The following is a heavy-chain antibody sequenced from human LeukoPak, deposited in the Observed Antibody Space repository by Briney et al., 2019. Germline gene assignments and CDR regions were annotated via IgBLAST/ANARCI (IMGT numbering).Heavy chain of an antibody. V-gene: IGHV4-34*01. CDR1: GGSFSGYY. CDR2: INHSGST. Sequence: SETLSLTCAVYGGSFSGYYWSWIRQPPGKGLEWIGEINHSGSTNYNPSLKSRVAISLDTSKNQFSLKLSSVTAADTAVYYCARGRQLLWFGTQGNYYYYMDVWSKGTTVTVSS. CDR3: ARGRQLLWFGTQGNYYYYMDV. D-gene: IGHD3-10*01. J-gene: IGHJ6*03.